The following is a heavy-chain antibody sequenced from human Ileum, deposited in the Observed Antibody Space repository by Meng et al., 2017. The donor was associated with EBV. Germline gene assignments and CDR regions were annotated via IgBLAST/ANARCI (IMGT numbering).Heavy chain of an antibody. CDR3: ASSDYYRSDY. J-gene: IGHJ4*02. V-gene: IGHV4-39*07. D-gene: IGHD3-22*01. Sequence: QLQLQESGPGLVKPSETLSLTCTVSGYSISSGEYYWNWIRQPPGKGLEWIGETSHSGSTNYSPSLKSRVTISLDKSKNQLSLKLNSVTAADTAVYYCASSDYYRSDYWGQGTLVTVSS. CDR1: GYSISSGEYY. CDR2: TSHSGST.